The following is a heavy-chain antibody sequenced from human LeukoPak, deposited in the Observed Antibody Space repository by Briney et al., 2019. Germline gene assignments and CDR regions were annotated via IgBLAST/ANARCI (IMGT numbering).Heavy chain of an antibody. Sequence: GGSLTLSRAAAGVTPTSYWMSWVRQAPGKGREWVANIKQDGSEKYYVDSVKGRFTISRDNAKNSLYLQTNSLRAEDTAVYYCARHAFDIWGQGTMVTASS. CDR3: ARHAFDI. V-gene: IGHV3-7*01. CDR1: GVTPTSYW. J-gene: IGHJ3*02. CDR2: IKQDGSEK.